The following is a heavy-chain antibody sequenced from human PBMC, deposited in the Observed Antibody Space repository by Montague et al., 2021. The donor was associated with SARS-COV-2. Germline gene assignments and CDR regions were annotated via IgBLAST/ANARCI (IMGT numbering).Heavy chain of an antibody. CDR2: IYYSGST. J-gene: IGHJ1*01. CDR1: GGSITTYY. V-gene: IGHV4-59*01. Sequence: SETLSLTCTVSGGSITTYYWSWIRQPPGKGLEFIGYIYYSGSTNYNPSLKSRVTISVDTSKNQFSLKLSSVTAADTAGYYCPRPPINDYGDYGTGYLCFQRWGQGTLVTVSS. D-gene: IGHD4-17*01. CDR3: PRPPINDYGDYGTGYLCFQR.